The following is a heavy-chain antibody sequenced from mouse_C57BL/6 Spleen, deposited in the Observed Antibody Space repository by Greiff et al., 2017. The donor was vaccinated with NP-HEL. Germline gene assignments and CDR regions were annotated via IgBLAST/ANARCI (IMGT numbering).Heavy chain of an antibody. CDR1: GYSFTGYY. CDR3: ARRRFAY. V-gene: IGHV1-42*01. CDR2: INPSTGGT. J-gene: IGHJ3*01. Sequence: EVQLQESGPELVKPGASVKISCKASGYSFTGYYMNWVKQSPEKSLEWIGEINPSTGGTTYKQKFKAKATLTVDKSSSTAYMQLKSLTSEDSAVYYCARRRFAYWGQGTLVTVSA.